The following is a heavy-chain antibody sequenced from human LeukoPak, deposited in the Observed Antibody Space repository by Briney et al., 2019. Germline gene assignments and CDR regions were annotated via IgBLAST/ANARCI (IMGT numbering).Heavy chain of an antibody. D-gene: IGHD6-6*01. V-gene: IGHV4-38-2*01. Sequence: PSETLSLTCAVSGYSISSGYYWGWIRQPPGKGLEWMGRIYHSGTTYYTPPLKSRSTIPVDTPKNKFSCKLTPVTAPDPAVYYRARPLYSSSSGFDYWGQGTLVTVSS. CDR3: ARPLYSSSSGFDY. J-gene: IGHJ4*02. CDR2: IYHSGTT. CDR1: GYSISSGYY.